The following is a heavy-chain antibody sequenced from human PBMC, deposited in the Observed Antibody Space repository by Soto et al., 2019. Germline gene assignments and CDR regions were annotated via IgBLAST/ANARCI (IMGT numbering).Heavy chain of an antibody. CDR1: GFTFSSYA. Sequence: GGSLRLSCAASGFTFSSYAMHWVRQAPGKGLEWVAVISYDGSNKYYADSVKGRFTISRDNSKNTLYLQMNSLRAEDTAVYYCARDQEDYSNYYYYGMDVWGQGTTVTVSS. D-gene: IGHD4-4*01. CDR3: ARDQEDYSNYYYYGMDV. CDR2: ISYDGSNK. J-gene: IGHJ6*02. V-gene: IGHV3-30-3*01.